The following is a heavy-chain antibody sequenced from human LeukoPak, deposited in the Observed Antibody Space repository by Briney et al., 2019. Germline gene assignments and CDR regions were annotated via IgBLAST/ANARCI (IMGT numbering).Heavy chain of an antibody. D-gene: IGHD5-18*01. Sequence: ASVKVSCKASGYTLTSYDINWVRQATGQGLEWMGWMNPNSGNTGYAQKFQGRVTMTRNTSISTAYMELSSLRSEDTAVYYCARARGYSYGPTVDYWGQGTLVTVSS. CDR1: GYTLTSYD. V-gene: IGHV1-8*01. CDR2: MNPNSGNT. CDR3: ARARGYSYGPTVDY. J-gene: IGHJ4*02.